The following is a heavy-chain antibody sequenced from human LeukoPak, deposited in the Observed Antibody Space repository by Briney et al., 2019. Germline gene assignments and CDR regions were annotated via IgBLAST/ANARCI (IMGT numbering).Heavy chain of an antibody. CDR1: GGSFSGCY. Sequence: SETLSLTCAVYGGSFSGCYWSWIRQPPGKGLEWIGEINHSGSTNYNPSLKGRVTISVDTSKNQFSLKLSSVTAADTAVYYCARGRNPYYYYDSSGRPFDYWGQGTLVTVSS. J-gene: IGHJ4*02. CDR3: ARGRNPYYYYDSSGRPFDY. D-gene: IGHD3-22*01. V-gene: IGHV4-34*01. CDR2: INHSGST.